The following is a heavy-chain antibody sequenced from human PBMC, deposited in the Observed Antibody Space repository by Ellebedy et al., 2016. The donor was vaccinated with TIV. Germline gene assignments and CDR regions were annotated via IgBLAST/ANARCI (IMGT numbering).Heavy chain of an antibody. J-gene: IGHJ4*02. V-gene: IGHV3-30*03. CDR2: ISYDGSNK. CDR3: ARTKAIGNIDY. Sequence: GGSLRLSXAASGFTFSSYGMHWVRQAPGKGLEWVAVISYDGSNKYYADSVKGRFTISRDNSKNTLYLQMNSLRAEDTAVYYCARTKAIGNIDYWGQGTLVTVSS. D-gene: IGHD1-1*01. CDR1: GFTFSSYG.